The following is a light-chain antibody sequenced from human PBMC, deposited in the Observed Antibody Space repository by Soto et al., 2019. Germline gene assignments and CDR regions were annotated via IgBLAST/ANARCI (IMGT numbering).Light chain of an antibody. CDR2: DVS. CDR3: SSYKSRGTLV. CDR1: NSDIGTYNY. J-gene: IGLJ2*01. Sequence: QSVLTQPASVSGSPGQSITFSCTGTNSDIGTYNYVSWYQQHPGKAPKLIIYDVSSRPSGVSNRFSGSKSGNTASLTISGLQAEYGADYYCSSYKSRGTLVFGGGTKLTVL. V-gene: IGLV2-14*01.